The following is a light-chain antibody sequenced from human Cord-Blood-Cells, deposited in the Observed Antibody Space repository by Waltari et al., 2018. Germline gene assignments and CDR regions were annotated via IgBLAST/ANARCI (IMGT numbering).Light chain of an antibody. CDR3: QSYDSSLSGSRV. CDR2: GNS. CDR1: SSTIGAGYD. V-gene: IGLV1-40*01. Sequence: QSVLTHPPSVSGAPRQRVTIPCTGRSSTIGAGYDVPWYQPLPGTALKLLIYGNSNRPSGVPDRFSGSKSGTSASLAITGLQAEDEADYYCQSYDSSLSGSRVFGGGTKLTVL. J-gene: IGLJ3*02.